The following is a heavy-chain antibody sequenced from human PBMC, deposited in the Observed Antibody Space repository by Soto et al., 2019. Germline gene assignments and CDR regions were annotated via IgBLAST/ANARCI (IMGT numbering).Heavy chain of an antibody. CDR3: AREGVAPYYYHGMDI. Sequence: ASVKVSCKASGYTFTTYGISWVRQAPGQGLEWLGWINTHNGDTNYAQTFQGRVTMTTDTSTSTAYMELRSLRSDDTAVYYCAREGVAPYYYHGMDIWGQGTPVTVSS. CDR1: GYTFTTYG. J-gene: IGHJ6*02. V-gene: IGHV1-18*01. D-gene: IGHD5-12*01. CDR2: INTHNGDT.